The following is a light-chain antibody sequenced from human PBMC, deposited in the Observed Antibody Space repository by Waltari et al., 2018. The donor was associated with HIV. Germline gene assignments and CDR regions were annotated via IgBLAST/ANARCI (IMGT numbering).Light chain of an antibody. CDR2: DVT. CDR3: SSYTRSSTWV. V-gene: IGLV2-14*03. CDR1: SSDIGYYKY. Sequence: QSALTQPASVSGSLGQSITIPCNGSSSDIGYYKYVSWYQQYPVKVPKLMMFDVTNGASGCSERFSGSQCANTSSLTISGLQAEDAADYYGSSYTRSSTWVFGGGSKLTVL. J-gene: IGLJ3*02.